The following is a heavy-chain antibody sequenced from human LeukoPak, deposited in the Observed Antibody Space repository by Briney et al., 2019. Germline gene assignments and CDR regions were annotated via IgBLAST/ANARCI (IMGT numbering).Heavy chain of an antibody. CDR3: AKALYGGHDY. CDR1: GFTFSTYA. J-gene: IGHJ4*02. D-gene: IGHD4-23*01. Sequence: GGSLRLSCAASGFTFSTYAMSRVRQAPGKGLEYVSALSGNGNTIYYADSVKGRFTISRDNSKNTLSLQMNSLRAEDTAVYYCAKALYGGHDYWGQGTLVTVSS. V-gene: IGHV3-23*01. CDR2: LSGNGNTI.